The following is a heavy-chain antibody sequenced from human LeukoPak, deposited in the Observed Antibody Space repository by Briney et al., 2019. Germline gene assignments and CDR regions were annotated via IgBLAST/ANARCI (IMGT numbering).Heavy chain of an antibody. J-gene: IGHJ4*02. CDR1: GYTFTSYD. V-gene: IGHV1-8*03. Sequence: ASVKVSCKASGYTFTSYDINWVRQATGQGLEWMGWMNPNSGNTGYAQKFQGRVTITRNTSISTAYMELSSLRSEDTAVYYCARDYCSGGSCYSFCWGQGTLVTVSS. CDR2: MNPNSGNT. D-gene: IGHD2-15*01. CDR3: ARDYCSGGSCYSFC.